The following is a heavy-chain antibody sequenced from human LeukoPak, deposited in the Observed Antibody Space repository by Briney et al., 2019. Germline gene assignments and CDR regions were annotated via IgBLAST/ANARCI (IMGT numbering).Heavy chain of an antibody. CDR2: INHSGST. J-gene: IGHJ6*03. D-gene: IGHD3-3*01. CDR3: ARDITIFGVVQSPRGNMDV. V-gene: IGHV4-34*01. Sequence: SETLSLTCAVYGGSFSGYYWSWIRQPPGKGLEWIGEINHSGSTNYNPSLKSRVTTSVDTSKNQSSLKLSSVTAADTAVYYCARDITIFGVVQSPRGNMDVWGKGTTVTVSS. CDR1: GGSFSGYY.